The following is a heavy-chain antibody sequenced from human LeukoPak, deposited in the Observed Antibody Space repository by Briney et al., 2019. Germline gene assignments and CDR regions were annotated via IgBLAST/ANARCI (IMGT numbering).Heavy chain of an antibody. Sequence: GGSLRLSCAASGFAFSSYWMSWVRQAPGKGLEWVANVKQDGSEKYYVDSVKGRFTISRDNAKNSLYLQMNSLRTEDTALYYCAKVSRSGWYQGWFDSWGQGTLVTVSS. CDR1: GFAFSSYW. D-gene: IGHD6-19*01. CDR2: VKQDGSEK. J-gene: IGHJ5*01. CDR3: AKVSRSGWYQGWFDS. V-gene: IGHV3-7*03.